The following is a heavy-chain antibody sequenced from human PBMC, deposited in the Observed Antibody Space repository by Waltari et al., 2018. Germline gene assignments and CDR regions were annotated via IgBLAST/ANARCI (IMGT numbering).Heavy chain of an antibody. CDR3: AREGVNWGFDF. CDR2: IWYDGRNK. CDR1: GSTLSLSA. J-gene: IGHJ4*02. V-gene: IGHV3-33*01. Sequence: QVQLVESGGGVAQPGTSLRLSCEADGSTLSLSAMDSVRQAPGKGLEWVAAIWYDGRNKYYADSVKGRFTISRDNSKNTAHLQMDSLRAEDTAVYYCAREGVNWGFDFWGQGIPVTVSS. D-gene: IGHD3-10*01.